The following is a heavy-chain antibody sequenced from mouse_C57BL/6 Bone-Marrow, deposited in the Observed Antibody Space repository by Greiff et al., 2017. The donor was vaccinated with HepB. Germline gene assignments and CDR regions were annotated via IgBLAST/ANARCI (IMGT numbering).Heavy chain of an antibody. CDR2: ISDGGSYT. J-gene: IGHJ2*01. V-gene: IGHV5-4*01. D-gene: IGHD4-1*01. CDR1: GFTFSSYD. CDR3: TRELGGDY. Sequence: EVMLVESGGGLVKPGGSLKLSCAASGFTFSSYDMSWVRQNPEKRLEWVATISDGGSYTYYPDNVKGRFTISRDNAKNNLYLQMNQLKSDDTAMYSCTRELGGDYCGQGTTLTVSS.